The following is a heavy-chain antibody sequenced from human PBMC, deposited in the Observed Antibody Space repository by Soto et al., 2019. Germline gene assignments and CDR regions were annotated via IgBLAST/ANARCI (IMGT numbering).Heavy chain of an antibody. J-gene: IGHJ4*02. Sequence: GASVKVSCKASGYTFTSYGISWVRQAPGQGLEWMGWISAYNGNTNYAQKLQGRVTMTTDTSTSTAYMELRSLRSDDTAVYYCARKESPPFYSSGWYYFDYWGQGTLVTVSS. CDR3: ARKESPPFYSSGWYYFDY. V-gene: IGHV1-18*01. CDR2: ISAYNGNT. CDR1: GYTFTSYG. D-gene: IGHD6-19*01.